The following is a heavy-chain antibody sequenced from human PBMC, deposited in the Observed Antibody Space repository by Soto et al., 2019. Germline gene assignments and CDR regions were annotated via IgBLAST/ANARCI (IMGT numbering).Heavy chain of an antibody. D-gene: IGHD3-22*01. CDR2: IYYSGST. V-gene: IGHV4-59*01. Sequence: SETLSLTCTVSGASISSYYWSWIRQPPGKGLEWIGYIYYSGSTIYNPSLKSRVTISVDTSKNQFSLKLSSVTAADTAVYYCARESGYTMNLDYWGQGTLVTVSS. CDR3: ARESGYTMNLDY. J-gene: IGHJ4*02. CDR1: GASISSYY.